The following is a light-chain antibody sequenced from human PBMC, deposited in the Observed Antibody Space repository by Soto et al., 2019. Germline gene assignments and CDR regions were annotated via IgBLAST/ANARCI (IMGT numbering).Light chain of an antibody. J-gene: IGKJ2*01. Sequence: DIQMTQSPSTLSASVGDRVTITCRASQSISSWLAWYQQKPGKAPKLLIYKASSLESGVPSRFSGSGSGTEFTLTISSLQPDDFATYYCQHYNSWLTFGQGTKLEIK. CDR1: QSISSW. CDR3: QHYNSWLT. CDR2: KAS. V-gene: IGKV1-5*03.